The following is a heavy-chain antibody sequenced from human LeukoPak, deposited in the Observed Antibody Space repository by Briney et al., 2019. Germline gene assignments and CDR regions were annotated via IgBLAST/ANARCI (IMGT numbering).Heavy chain of an antibody. J-gene: IGHJ4*02. CDR1: GSSFTSYW. CDR2: IDPSDSYT. Sequence: GASLQISCKGSGSSFTSYWISWGRQLPGKGLEWMGRIDPSDSYTNYSPSFQGHVTISADKSISTAYLQWSSLKASDTAMYYCARLLAGAAAGTKSDYWGQGTLVTVSS. CDR3: ARLLAGAAAGTKSDY. V-gene: IGHV5-10-1*01. D-gene: IGHD6-13*01.